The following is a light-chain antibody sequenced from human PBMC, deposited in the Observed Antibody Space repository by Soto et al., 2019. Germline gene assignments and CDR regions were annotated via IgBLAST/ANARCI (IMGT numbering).Light chain of an antibody. CDR3: SSFTISSTWV. J-gene: IGLJ3*02. V-gene: IGLV2-14*01. Sequence: QSALTQPASVSGSLGQSITISCTGTSSDVGGYNYVSWYQQHPGKVPKLMIYEVNNRPSGVSDRFSASKSDNTASLTISGLQTEDEADYYCSSFTISSTWVFGGGTKLTVL. CDR1: SSDVGGYNY. CDR2: EVN.